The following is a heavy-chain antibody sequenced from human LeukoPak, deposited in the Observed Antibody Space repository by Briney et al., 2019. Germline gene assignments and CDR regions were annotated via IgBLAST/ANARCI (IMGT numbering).Heavy chain of an antibody. CDR3: AKLSGVDYYDSLGYYYMDV. J-gene: IGHJ6*03. CDR1: GFTFSSYG. V-gene: IGHV3-23*01. Sequence: GGTLRLSCAASGFTFSSYGMSWVRQAPGKGLEWVSAISGSGGSTYYADSVKGRFTISRDNSKNTLYLQMNSLRAEDTAVYYCAKLSGVDYYDSLGYYYMDVWGKGTTVTISS. CDR2: ISGSGGST. D-gene: IGHD3-22*01.